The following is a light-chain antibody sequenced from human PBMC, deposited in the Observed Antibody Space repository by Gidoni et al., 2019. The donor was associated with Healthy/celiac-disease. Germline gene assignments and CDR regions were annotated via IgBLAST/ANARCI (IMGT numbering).Light chain of an antibody. Sequence: QSALTQPRSVSGSPGQSVTISCTGTSSDVGGYNYVSWYQQHPGKAPKRMIYDVSKRPSVVPDRFSGSKSGNTASLTISGRQAEDEADYYCCSYAGSYTLVFGGGTKLTVL. CDR1: SSDVGGYNY. CDR2: DVS. CDR3: CSYAGSYTLV. J-gene: IGLJ2*01. V-gene: IGLV2-11*01.